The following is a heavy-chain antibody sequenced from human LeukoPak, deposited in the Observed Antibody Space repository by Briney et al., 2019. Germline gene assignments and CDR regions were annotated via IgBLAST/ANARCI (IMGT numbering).Heavy chain of an antibody. Sequence: ASVKVSCKASGGTFSSYAISWVRQAPGQGLEWMGWISAYNGNTNYAQKLQGRVTMTTDTSTSTAYMELRSLRSDDTAVYYCARGGAIQYYYYYYMDVWGKGTTVTVSS. D-gene: IGHD5-18*01. V-gene: IGHV1-18*01. J-gene: IGHJ6*03. CDR1: GGTFSSYA. CDR2: ISAYNGNT. CDR3: ARGGAIQYYYYYYMDV.